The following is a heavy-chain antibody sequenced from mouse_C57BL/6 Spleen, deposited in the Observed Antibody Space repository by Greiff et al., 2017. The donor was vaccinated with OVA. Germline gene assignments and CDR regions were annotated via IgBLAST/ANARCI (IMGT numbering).Heavy chain of an antibody. J-gene: IGHJ3*01. Sequence: QVQLKQSGAELVRPGTSVKVSCKASGYAFTNYLIEWVKQRPGQGLEWIGVINPGSGGTNYNEKFKGKATLTADKSSSTAYMQLSSLTSEDSAVYFCARRRNYGFAYWGQGTLVTVSA. CDR1: GYAFTNYL. D-gene: IGHD2-1*01. CDR3: ARRRNYGFAY. V-gene: IGHV1-54*01. CDR2: INPGSGGT.